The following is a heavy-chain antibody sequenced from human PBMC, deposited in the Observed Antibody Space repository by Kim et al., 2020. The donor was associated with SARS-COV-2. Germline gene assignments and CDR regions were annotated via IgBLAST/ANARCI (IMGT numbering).Heavy chain of an antibody. V-gene: IGHV4-34*01. CDR3: ATHFGNYDTTL. D-gene: IGHD3-22*01. Sequence: NPSPKDRVTISVDTSKNQFSLKLSSVTAADMAVYYCATHFGNYDTTLWGQGTLVTVSS. J-gene: IGHJ4*02.